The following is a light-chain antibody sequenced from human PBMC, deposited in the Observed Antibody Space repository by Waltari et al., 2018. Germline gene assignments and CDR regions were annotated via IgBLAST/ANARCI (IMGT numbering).Light chain of an antibody. CDR2: VHSDGSH. V-gene: IGLV4-69*01. Sequence: QLVLTQSPSASASLGASVKLTCTLSSGHRNNIIAWPQKQPGKGPRYLMKVHSDGSHTKGDEIPDRFSGSSSGAERYLTISSLQSEDEADYYCQTGGHGTWVFGGGTKLTVL. CDR3: QTGGHGTWV. CDR1: SGHRNNI. J-gene: IGLJ3*02.